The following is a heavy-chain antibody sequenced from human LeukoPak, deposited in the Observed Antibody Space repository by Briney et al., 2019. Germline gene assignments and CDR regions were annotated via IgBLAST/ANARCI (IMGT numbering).Heavy chain of an antibody. J-gene: IGHJ6*02. D-gene: IGHD3-3*01. CDR3: ARSLISAVIGMDV. CDR1: GFTFKDYY. CDR2: ISGGSTYT. Sequence: GGSLRLSWAGSGFTFKDYYLNWISQAPGKGLEWVSYISGGSTYTNYANSVKGRFTISRDNARNSLFLQMNSLTAEDTAIYYCARSLISAVIGMDVWGQGTAVTVSS. V-gene: IGHV3-11*06.